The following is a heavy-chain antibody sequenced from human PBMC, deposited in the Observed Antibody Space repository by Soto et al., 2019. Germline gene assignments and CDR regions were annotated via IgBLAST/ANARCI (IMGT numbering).Heavy chain of an antibody. V-gene: IGHV4-59*01. J-gene: IGHJ5*02. Sequence: SVTLSLTCTVTCGSISSYYWSWIRQPPGKGLEWIGYIYYSGSTNYNPSLKSRVTISVDTSKNQFSLKLSSVTAADTAVYYCARGGDCSGGSCYSATWFNPWFDPWGQGTLVTVS. CDR3: ARGGDCSGGSCYSATWFNPWFDP. CDR2: IYYSGST. CDR1: CGSISSYY. D-gene: IGHD2-15*01.